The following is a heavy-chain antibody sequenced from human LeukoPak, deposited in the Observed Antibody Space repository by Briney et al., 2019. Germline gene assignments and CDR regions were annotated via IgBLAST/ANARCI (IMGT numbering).Heavy chain of an antibody. CDR3: ARTSHPHGSSWLFDY. V-gene: IGHV4-34*01. CDR1: GGSFSGYY. D-gene: IGHD6-13*01. Sequence: PSETLSLTCAVYGGSFSGYYWSLIRQPPGKGLEWIGEISHSGSTNYNPSLKSRVTISVDTSKNQFSLKLSSVTAEDAAVYYCARTSHPHGSSWLFDYWGQGTLVTVSS. J-gene: IGHJ4*02. CDR2: ISHSGST.